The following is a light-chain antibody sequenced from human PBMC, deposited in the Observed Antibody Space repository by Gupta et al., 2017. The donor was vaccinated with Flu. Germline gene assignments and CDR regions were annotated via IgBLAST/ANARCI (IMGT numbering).Light chain of an antibody. V-gene: IGKV1D-16*01. J-gene: IGKJ5*01. CDR2: GAS. CDR1: QSVGNY. Sequence: SSLSYRFMITCRASQSVGNYLGWYQQKPEKAPKSLIYGASSLQDGVPSRFSGSGFGTEFTLTISSLQPEDFGTYYCRQKRQCPLSFGQGTPVEIK. CDR3: RQKRQCPLS.